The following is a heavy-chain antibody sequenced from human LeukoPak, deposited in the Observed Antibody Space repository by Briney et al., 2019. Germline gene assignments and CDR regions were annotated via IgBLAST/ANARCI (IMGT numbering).Heavy chain of an antibody. CDR1: GFTISSNY. CDR3: AKAVRSRDAFDI. Sequence: PGGSLRLSCAASGFTISSNYMGWVRQAPGKGLEWVSVIYSSGSTYYADSVKGRFTISRDNSKNTLYLQMNSLRAEDTAVYYCAKAVRSRDAFDIWGQGTMVTVSS. V-gene: IGHV3-66*01. J-gene: IGHJ3*02. D-gene: IGHD3-10*01. CDR2: IYSSGST.